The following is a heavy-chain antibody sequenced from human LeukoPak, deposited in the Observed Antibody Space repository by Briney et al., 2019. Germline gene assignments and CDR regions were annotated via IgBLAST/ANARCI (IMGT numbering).Heavy chain of an antibody. CDR2: INPSGGST. CDR3: ARDLDFDWLPQLDY. J-gene: IGHJ4*02. CDR1: GYTFTSYY. Sequence: ASVTVSCKTSGYTFTSYYMHWVRQAPGQGLEWMGIINPSGGSTGYAQKFQGRVTVTRDLSTSTVYMELSSLRSEDTVVYYCARDLDFDWLPQLDYWGQGTLVTVSS. V-gene: IGHV1-46*01. D-gene: IGHD3-9*01.